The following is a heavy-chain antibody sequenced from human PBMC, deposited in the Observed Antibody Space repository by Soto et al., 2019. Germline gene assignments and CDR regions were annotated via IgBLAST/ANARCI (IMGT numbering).Heavy chain of an antibody. D-gene: IGHD1-26*01. Sequence: GGSLRLSCAASGFTFRNYAIHWVRQAPGKGLEWVAVISRDGSHKYYLDSVKGRFAISRDNSKDTVNLLMNSLRDDDSAMYYCARSRNSAVADSFDFWGQGTLVTVSS. CDR3: ARSRNSAVADSFDF. CDR2: ISRDGSHK. CDR1: GFTFRNYA. J-gene: IGHJ4*02. V-gene: IGHV3-30*09.